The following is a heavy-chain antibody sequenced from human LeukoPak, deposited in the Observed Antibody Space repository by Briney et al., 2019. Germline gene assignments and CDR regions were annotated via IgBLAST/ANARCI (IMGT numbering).Heavy chain of an antibody. CDR1: GFTFSSYG. V-gene: IGHV3-30*18. J-gene: IGHJ4*02. CDR2: ISYDGSNK. CDR3: AKDRTSCLDY. D-gene: IGHD2-2*01. Sequence: GGSLRLSCAASGFTFSSYGMHWVRQAPGKGLEWVAVISYDGSNKYYADSVKDRFTISRDNSKNTLYLQMNSLRAEDTAVYYCAKDRTSCLDYWGQGTLVTVSS.